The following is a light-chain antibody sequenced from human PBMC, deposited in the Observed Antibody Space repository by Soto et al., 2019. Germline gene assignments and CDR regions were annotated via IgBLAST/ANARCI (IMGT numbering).Light chain of an antibody. CDR2: DVS. Sequence: QSALTQPASVSGSPGQSITISCTGTSSDVGGYNYVSWYQQHPGKAPKLMIYDVSNRPSGVSNRFSGSKSCNTASLTISGLQAEDEADYYCSSYTSSSTLAWVFGGGTQLTVL. CDR1: SSDVGGYNY. J-gene: IGLJ3*02. V-gene: IGLV2-14*01. CDR3: SSYTSSSTLAWV.